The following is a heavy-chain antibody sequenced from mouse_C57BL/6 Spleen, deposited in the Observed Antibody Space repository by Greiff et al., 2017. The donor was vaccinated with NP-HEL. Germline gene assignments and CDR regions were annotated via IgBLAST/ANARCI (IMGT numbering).Heavy chain of an antibody. D-gene: IGHD1-1*01. CDR1: SFNIKDYY. CDR3: ARCYYGSKDFDY. Sequence: VQLQQSGAELVKPGASVKLSCTASSFNIKDYYMHWVKQRTEQGLEWIGRIDPEDGETKYAPKFQGKATITADTSSNTAYLQLSSLTSEDTAVYYCARCYYGSKDFDYWGQGTTLTVSS. V-gene: IGHV14-2*01. CDR2: IDPEDGET. J-gene: IGHJ2*01.